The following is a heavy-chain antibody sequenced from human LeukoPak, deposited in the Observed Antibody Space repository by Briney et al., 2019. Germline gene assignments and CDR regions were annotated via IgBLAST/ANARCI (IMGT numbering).Heavy chain of an antibody. J-gene: IGHJ4*02. V-gene: IGHV1-8*01. CDR1: GYTFTSYD. Sequence: GASVKVSCKASGYTFTSYDINWVRQATGQGLEWMGWMNPNSGNTGYAQKFQGRVTMTRNTSISTAYMELSSLRSEDTAVYYCARDYGAPVTTFPDYWGQGTLVTVSS. CDR3: ARDYGAPVTTFPDY. CDR2: MNPNSGNT. D-gene: IGHD4-17*01.